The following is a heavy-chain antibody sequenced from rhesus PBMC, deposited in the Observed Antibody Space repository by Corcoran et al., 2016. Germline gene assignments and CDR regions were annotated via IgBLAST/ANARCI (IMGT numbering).Heavy chain of an antibody. D-gene: IGHD3-28*01. CDR3: ARNEYYYDSGYIY. CDR1: GGSISQYY. CDR2: IGGSSGST. V-gene: IGHV4-165*02. Sequence: QVQLQESGPGLVKHSETLSLTCAVSGGSISQYYWNWNRQPPGTGLGWIGYIGGSSGSTYYNPSLKSRVTISTDTSKNEFSLKLSSVTAADTAVYYCARNEYYYDSGYIYWGQGVLVTVSS. J-gene: IGHJ4*01.